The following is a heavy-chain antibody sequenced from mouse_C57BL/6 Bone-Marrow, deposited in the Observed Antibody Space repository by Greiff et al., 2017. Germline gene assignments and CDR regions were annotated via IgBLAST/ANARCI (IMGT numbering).Heavy chain of an antibody. CDR3: ARERVGESYFEV. V-gene: IGHV1-50*01. D-gene: IGHD1-1*01. CDR2: IDPSDSYT. Sequence: VQLQQPGAELVKPGASVKLSCKASGYTFTSYWMQWVKQRPGQGLEWIGEIDPSDSYTNYNQKFKGKATLTVDTSSSTAYMQLSSLTSEDSAVYYCARERVGESYFEVWGTGTTVTVSS. J-gene: IGHJ1*03. CDR1: GYTFTSYW.